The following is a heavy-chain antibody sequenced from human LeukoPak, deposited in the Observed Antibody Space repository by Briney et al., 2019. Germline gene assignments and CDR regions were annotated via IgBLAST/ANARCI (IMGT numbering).Heavy chain of an antibody. CDR2: IYYRENT. D-gene: IGHD6-13*01. V-gene: IGHV4-59*01. J-gene: IGHJ2*01. Sequence: SETLSLTCTVSGGSSSVYYWSWIRQPPGKGLEWIGDIYYRENTNYNPSLKSRVTISLDTSKNQFSLKLTSVTAADTAVYYCARDYGAAGTSSYFDLWGRGTLVTVSS. CDR1: GGSSSVYY. CDR3: ARDYGAAGTSSYFDL.